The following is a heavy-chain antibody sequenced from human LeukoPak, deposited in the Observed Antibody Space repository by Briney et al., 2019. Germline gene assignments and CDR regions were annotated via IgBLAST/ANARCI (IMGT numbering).Heavy chain of an antibody. V-gene: IGHV3-74*03. Sequence: GGSLRLSCAASGFTFSSYWMRWVRQAPGKGLVWVSRINSDGSSTKHADSVKGRFTISRDNAKSTLYLQMNSLRAEDTAVYYCARDGDTAMVPIDYWGQGTLVTVSS. CDR2: INSDGSST. CDR1: GFTFSSYW. D-gene: IGHD5-18*01. J-gene: IGHJ4*02. CDR3: ARDGDTAMVPIDY.